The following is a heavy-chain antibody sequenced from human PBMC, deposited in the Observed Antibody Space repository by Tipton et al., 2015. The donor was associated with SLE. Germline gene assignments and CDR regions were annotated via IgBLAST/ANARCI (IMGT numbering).Heavy chain of an antibody. CDR1: GFTFSSHG. CDR3: VRAGFGSGLDC. Sequence: SLRLSCAASGFTFSSHGMHWVRKAPGKGLVWVSQINIDGTGTIYADSVKGRLTLSRDNVNNVVYLQMNRLRADDTAVYYCVRAGFGSGLDCWGQGTLVTVSP. CDR2: INIDGTGT. D-gene: IGHD3-10*01. J-gene: IGHJ4*02. V-gene: IGHV3-74*01.